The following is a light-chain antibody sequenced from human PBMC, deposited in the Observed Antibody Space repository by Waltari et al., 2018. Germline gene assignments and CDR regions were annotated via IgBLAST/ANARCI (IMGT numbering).Light chain of an antibody. CDR3: HSRNGRDNQVI. V-gene: IGLV3-19*01. CDR2: GKD. CDR1: SLRTSY. J-gene: IGLJ2*01. Sequence: SYELTQDPAVSVALGQTVRITCQGDSLRTSYASWYQVKPGQAPVLVMYGKDRRPSGIPDRISGYTSGITSSLTITGARAGDEADYYCHSRNGRDNQVIFGGGTKVTVL.